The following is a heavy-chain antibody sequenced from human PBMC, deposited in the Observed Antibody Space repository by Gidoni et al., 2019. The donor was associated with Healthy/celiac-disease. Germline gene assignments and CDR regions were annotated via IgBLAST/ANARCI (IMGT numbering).Heavy chain of an antibody. D-gene: IGHD5-18*01. CDR1: GFTFSSYA. CDR3: AYGYSYGSNIDY. V-gene: IGHV3-23*01. Sequence: EVQLLESGGGLVQPGGSLRLSCAASGFTFSSYAMSWVRQAPGKGLEWVSVIRGSGGSTYYADAVKGRFTISRDNSKNTLYLQMNSLRAEDTAVYYCAYGYSYGSNIDYWGQGTLVTVSS. CDR2: IRGSGGST. J-gene: IGHJ4*02.